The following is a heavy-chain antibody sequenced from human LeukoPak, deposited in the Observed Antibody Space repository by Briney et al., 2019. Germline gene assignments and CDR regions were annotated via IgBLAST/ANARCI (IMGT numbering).Heavy chain of an antibody. CDR3: AAGCSSTSCFWYYYTHV. Sequence: SETLSLTCAVYGGSFSGFYWSWIRQPPGRGLEWIGEINHSGSTNYNPSLKSRLTISVDTSKNQFSLKLSSVTAADTAVYYCAAGCSSTSCFWYYYTHVWAKGTTVTVSS. CDR2: INHSGST. CDR1: GGSFSGFY. D-gene: IGHD2-2*01. J-gene: IGHJ6*03. V-gene: IGHV4-34*01.